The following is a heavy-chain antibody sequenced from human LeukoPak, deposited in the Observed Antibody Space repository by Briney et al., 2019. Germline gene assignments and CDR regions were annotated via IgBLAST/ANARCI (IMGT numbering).Heavy chain of an antibody. CDR3: ARRSSSWYPGWFDP. D-gene: IGHD6-13*01. J-gene: IGHJ5*02. V-gene: IGHV4-39*01. CDR2: IYYGGST. Sequence: SETLSLTCTVSGGSISSSSYYWGWIRQPPGKGLEWIGSIYYGGSTYYNPSLKSRVTISVDTSKNQFPLKLSSVTAADTAVYYCARRSSSWYPGWFDPWGQGTLVTVSS. CDR1: GGSISSSSYY.